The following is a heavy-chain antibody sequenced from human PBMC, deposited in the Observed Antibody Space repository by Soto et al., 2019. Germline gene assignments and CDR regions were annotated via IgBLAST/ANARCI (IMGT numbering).Heavy chain of an antibody. CDR2: IRGKANSYAT. V-gene: IGHV3-73*01. D-gene: IGHD3-9*01. J-gene: IGHJ3*02. CDR3: TRHPPGYYDILTGYDDAFDI. Sequence: GGSLRLSCAASGFTFSGSAMHWVRQASGKGLEWVGRIRGKANSYATAYAASVKGRFTISRDDSKNTAYLQMNSLKTEDTAVYYCTRHPPGYYDILTGYDDAFDIWGQGTMVTVSS. CDR1: GFTFSGSA.